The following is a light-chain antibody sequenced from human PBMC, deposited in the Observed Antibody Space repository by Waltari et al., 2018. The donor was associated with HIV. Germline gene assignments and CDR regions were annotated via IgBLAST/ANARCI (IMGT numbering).Light chain of an antibody. CDR3: ATWGSSLSAVV. V-gene: IGLV10-54*04. J-gene: IGLJ2*01. CDR1: SNNVCNQG. CDR2: RDN. Sequence: AGRSQPPSVCKGMRQTAAPTCKGKSNNVCNQGAAWLQQHQGRPPKRLSYRDNKRPSGISERFSASRSGHTASLTITGVQPEDEADYFCATWGSSLSAVVFGGGTTLTVL.